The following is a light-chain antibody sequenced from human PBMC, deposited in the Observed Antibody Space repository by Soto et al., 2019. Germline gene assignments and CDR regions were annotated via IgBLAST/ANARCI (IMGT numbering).Light chain of an antibody. CDR1: SSDVGGYNY. V-gene: IGLV2-14*01. CDR2: DVS. CDR3: SSYTTNSPHVA. Sequence: QSARTQPASVSGSPGQSITISCTGTSSDVGGYNYVSWFQQHPGKAPKVMIYDVSDRPSGVSNRFSGSKSGNTASLTISGLQAEDEAYYYCSSYTTNSPHVAFGGGTKVTVL. J-gene: IGLJ2*01.